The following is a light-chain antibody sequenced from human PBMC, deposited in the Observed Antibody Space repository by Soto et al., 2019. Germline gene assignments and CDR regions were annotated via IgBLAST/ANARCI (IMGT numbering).Light chain of an antibody. CDR2: EGS. V-gene: IGLV2-23*01. CDR3: CSYAGRTTYL. Sequence: QSALTQPASVSGSPGQSITISFTGTFSNVGRFNLVTWYQQHPGKAPKLMIYEGSQRPSGVSNRFAGSKSGNTSSLTISGLQAEDEADYYCCSYAGRTTYLFGTGTKLPVL. J-gene: IGLJ1*01. CDR1: FSNVGRFNL.